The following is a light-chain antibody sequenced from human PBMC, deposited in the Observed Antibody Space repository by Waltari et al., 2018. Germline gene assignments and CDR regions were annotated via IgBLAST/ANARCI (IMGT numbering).Light chain of an antibody. CDR3: SSYTSSSMV. CDR2: DVS. J-gene: IGLJ3*02. CDR1: SSDVGGYNY. Sequence: QSALTQPASVAGSPGQSIPISCTGTSSDVGGYNYVSCYQQHPGKAPKLMIYDVSKRPSGVSNRFSGSKSGNTASLTISGLQAEDEADYYCSSYTSSSMVFGGGTKLTVL. V-gene: IGLV2-14*01.